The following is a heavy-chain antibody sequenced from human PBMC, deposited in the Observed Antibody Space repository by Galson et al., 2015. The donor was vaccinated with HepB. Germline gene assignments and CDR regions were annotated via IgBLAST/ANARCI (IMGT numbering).Heavy chain of an antibody. V-gene: IGHV3-33*06. CDR1: GFTFSNYG. CDR2: IWYDGSNK. J-gene: IGHJ4*02. D-gene: IGHD3-3*01. Sequence: SLRLSCAASGFTFSNYGMHWVRQAPGKGLEWVAVIWYDGSNKYYADSVKGRFTISRDNSKNTLCLQMNSLRAEDTAVYYCAKDPRYYDFWSGYVPYFDYWGQGTLVTVSS. CDR3: AKDPRYYDFWSGYVPYFDY.